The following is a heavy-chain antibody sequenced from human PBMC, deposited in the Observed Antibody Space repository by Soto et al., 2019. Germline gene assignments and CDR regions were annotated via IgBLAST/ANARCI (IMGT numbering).Heavy chain of an antibody. V-gene: IGHV3-33*01. D-gene: IGHD1-26*01. Sequence: QVQLVESGGGVVQPGRSLRLSCAASGFTFSSYGMHWVRQAPGKGLEWVAVIWYDGSNKYYADSVKGRFTISRDNSKNTLYRQMNSLRAEDTAVYYCTSGADYFDYWGQGTLVTVSS. J-gene: IGHJ4*02. CDR3: TSGADYFDY. CDR1: GFTFSSYG. CDR2: IWYDGSNK.